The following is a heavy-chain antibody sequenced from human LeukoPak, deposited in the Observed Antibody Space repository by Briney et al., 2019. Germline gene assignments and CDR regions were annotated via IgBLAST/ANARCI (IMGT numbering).Heavy chain of an antibody. J-gene: IGHJ4*02. CDR2: IYYSGST. D-gene: IGHD5-12*01. CDR1: GGSISSYY. Sequence: PSETLSLTCTVSGGSISSYYWSWIRQPPGKGLEWIGYIYYSGSTNYNPSLKSRVTISVDTSKNQFSLKLSSVTAADTAVYYCARDPGYSGYVPLTFDYWGQGTLVTVSS. V-gene: IGHV4-59*01. CDR3: ARDPGYSGYVPLTFDY.